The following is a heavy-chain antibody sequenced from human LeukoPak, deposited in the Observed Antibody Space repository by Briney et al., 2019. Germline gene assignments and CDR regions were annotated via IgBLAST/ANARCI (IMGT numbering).Heavy chain of an antibody. CDR3: ARDQSSRPLGY. D-gene: IGHD3-16*01. J-gene: IGHJ4*02. CDR1: GFTFSSYW. CDR2: INQDGSEK. Sequence: GGSLRLSCAASGFTFSSYWMSWVRQAPGKGLEWVANINQDGSEKYYVDSVNGRFTISRDNAKNSLYLQMNSLRAEDTAVYYCARDQSSRPLGYWGQGTLVTVFS. V-gene: IGHV3-7*01.